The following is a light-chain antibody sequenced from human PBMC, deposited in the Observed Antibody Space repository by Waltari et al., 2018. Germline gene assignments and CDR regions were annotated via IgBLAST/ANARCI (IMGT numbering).Light chain of an antibody. Sequence: EIVLTQSPATLSLSPGERATLSCGPSQTVRNNYLAWYQHKPGLAPRLLIYNASKRFTGIPERFSASGSGTDFTLTISRLEPEDFAVYYCQQYGGSPYTFGQGTKLEIK. CDR3: QQYGGSPYT. J-gene: IGKJ2*01. V-gene: IGKV3D-20*01. CDR2: NAS. CDR1: QTVRNNY.